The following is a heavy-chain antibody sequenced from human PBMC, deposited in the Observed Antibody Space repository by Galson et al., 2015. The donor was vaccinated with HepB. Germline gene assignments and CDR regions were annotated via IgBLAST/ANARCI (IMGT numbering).Heavy chain of an antibody. J-gene: IGHJ5*02. Sequence: SVKVSCKASGYTFTSYGISWVRQAPGQGLEWMGWISAYNGNTNYAQKLQGRVTMTTDTSTSTAYMELGSLRSDDTAVYYCARGGRVPKPNMNWFDPWAREPWSPSPQ. D-gene: IGHD3-16*01. V-gene: IGHV1-18*01. CDR1: GYTFTSYG. CDR3: ARGGRVPKPNMNWFDP. CDR2: ISAYNGNT.